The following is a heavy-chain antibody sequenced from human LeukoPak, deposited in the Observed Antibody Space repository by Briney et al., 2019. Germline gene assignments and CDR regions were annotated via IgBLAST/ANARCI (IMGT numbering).Heavy chain of an antibody. J-gene: IGHJ5*02. V-gene: IGHV4-61*01. CDR1: GGSISSASYY. Sequence: SETLSLTCTVSGGSISSASYYWSWIRQPPGKGLEWIGYIYYSGSTNYNPSLKSRVTISVDTSKNQFSLKLSSVTAADTAVYYCAREGGGDYDILTGYFNWFDPWGQGTLVTVSS. CDR3: AREGGGDYDILTGYFNWFDP. D-gene: IGHD3-9*01. CDR2: IYYSGST.